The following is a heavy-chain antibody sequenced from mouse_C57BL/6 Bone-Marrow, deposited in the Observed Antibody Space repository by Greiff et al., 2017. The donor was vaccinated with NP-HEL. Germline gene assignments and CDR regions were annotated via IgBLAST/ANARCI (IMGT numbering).Heavy chain of an antibody. J-gene: IGHJ4*01. D-gene: IGHD2-3*01. CDR2: SRNKANDYTT. Sequence: EVKLMESGGGLVQSGRSLRLSCATSGFTFSDFYMEWVRQAPGKGLEWIAASRNKANDYTTEYSASVKGRFIVSRDTSQSILYLQMNALRAEDTAIYYCAREYGYYWAMDYWGQGTSVTVSS. CDR1: GFTFSDFY. V-gene: IGHV7-1*01. CDR3: AREYGYYWAMDY.